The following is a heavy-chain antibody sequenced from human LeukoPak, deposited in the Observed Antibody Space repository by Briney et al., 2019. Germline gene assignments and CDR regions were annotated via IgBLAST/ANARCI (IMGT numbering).Heavy chain of an antibody. V-gene: IGHV3-30-3*01. J-gene: IGHJ6*02. CDR3: ASRIAAAALYYYYGMDV. D-gene: IGHD6-13*01. CDR2: ISYDGSNK. Sequence: PGRSLRLSCAASGFTFSSYAMHWVRQAPGKGLEWVAVISYDGSNKYYADSMKGRFTISRDNSKNTLYLQMNSLRAEDTAVYYCASRIAAAALYYYYGMDVWGQGTTVTVSS. CDR1: GFTFSSYA.